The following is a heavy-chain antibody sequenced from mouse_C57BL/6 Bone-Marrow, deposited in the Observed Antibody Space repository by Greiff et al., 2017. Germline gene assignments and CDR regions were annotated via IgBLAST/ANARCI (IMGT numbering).Heavy chain of an antibody. Sequence: LQESGAELARPGASVKLSCKASGYTFTSYGISWVKQRTGQGLEWIGEIYPRSGNTYYNEKFKGKATLTADKSSSTAYMELRSLTSEDSAVYFCARDSSGPWFAYWGQGTLVTVSA. CDR1: GYTFTSYG. D-gene: IGHD3-2*02. CDR2: IYPRSGNT. V-gene: IGHV1-81*01. CDR3: ARDSSGPWFAY. J-gene: IGHJ3*01.